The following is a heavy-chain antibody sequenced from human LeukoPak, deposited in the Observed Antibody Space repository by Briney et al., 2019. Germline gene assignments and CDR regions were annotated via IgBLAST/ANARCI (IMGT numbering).Heavy chain of an antibody. CDR2: IYYSGST. CDR1: GDSISSFY. D-gene: IGHD3-3*01. J-gene: IGHJ4*02. CDR3: ARVSPWSGYWVFDY. V-gene: IGHV4-59*01. Sequence: SETLSLTCTVSGDSISSFYWSWIRQPPGKGLEWIGYIYYSGSTNYNPSLKSRVTISVDTSKNHFSLKLSSVTAADTAVYFCARVSPWSGYWVFDYWGQGTLVTVSS.